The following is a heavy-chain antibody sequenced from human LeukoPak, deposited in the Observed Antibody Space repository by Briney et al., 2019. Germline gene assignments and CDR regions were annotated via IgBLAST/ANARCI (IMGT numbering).Heavy chain of an antibody. CDR1: GGTFSSYT. D-gene: IGHD5-18*01. V-gene: IGHV1-69*02. CDR2: IIPILGIA. J-gene: IGHJ4*02. Sequence: ASVKVSCKASGGTFSSYTISWVRQAPGQGLEWMGRIIPILGIANYAQKFQGRVTITADKSTSTAYMELSSLRSEDTAVYYCAREGGDYSYRYHFDYWGQGTLVTVSS. CDR3: AREGGDYSYRYHFDY.